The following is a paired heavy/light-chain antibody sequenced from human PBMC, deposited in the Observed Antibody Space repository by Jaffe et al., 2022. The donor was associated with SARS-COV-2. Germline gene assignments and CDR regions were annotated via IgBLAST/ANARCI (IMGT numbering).Heavy chain of an antibody. CDR3: ARGLYDSSGYYPNPYFEY. Sequence: QVQLQESGPGLVKPSQTLSLTCTVSGGSISSGTYYWSWIRQPAGKGLEWIGRIYASGKTNCNPSLKSRVTISEDRSKNQFSLKLSSVTAADTAVYYCARGLYDSSGYYPNPYFEYWGQGTLVTVSS. V-gene: IGHV4-61*02. D-gene: IGHD3-22*01. CDR1: GGSISSGTYY. J-gene: IGHJ4*02. CDR2: IYASGKT.
Light chain of an antibody. J-gene: IGLJ2*01. CDR2: HVS. CDR1: SSDVGAYNF. Sequence: QSALTQPASVSGSPGQSITISCTGTSSDVGAYNFVSWYQQHPGKAPKVVIYHVSDRPSGVSNRFSGAKSGNTASLTISGLQAEDEADYYCKSYTSSDTVVFGGGTKLTVL. V-gene: IGLV2-14*03. CDR3: KSYTSSDTVV.